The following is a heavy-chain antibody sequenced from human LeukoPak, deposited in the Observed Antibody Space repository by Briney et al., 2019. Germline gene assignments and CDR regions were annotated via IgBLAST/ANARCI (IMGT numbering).Heavy chain of an antibody. CDR2: LSASGSST. D-gene: IGHD4-17*01. J-gene: IGHJ4*02. CDR1: GFTFSSYA. Sequence: GRSLRLSCAASGFTFSSYAMSWVRQAPGKGLEWVSSLSASGSSTSYADSVKGRVTISRDNSKNTLYLQMNSLRADDTAVYYCAKGPLSGDYIPAIDNYFDHWGQGTLVTVSS. CDR3: AKGPLSGDYIPAIDNYFDH. V-gene: IGHV3-23*01.